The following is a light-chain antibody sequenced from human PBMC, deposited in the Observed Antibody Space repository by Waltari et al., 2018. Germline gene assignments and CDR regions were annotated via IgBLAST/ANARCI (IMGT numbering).Light chain of an antibody. J-gene: IGKJ3*01. CDR2: GAS. CDR3: QQYNNWPPFT. CDR1: QSVRSN. V-gene: IGKV3-15*01. Sequence: EIVMTQSPATLSVSPGERATLSCRASQSVRSNLAWYQQKPGPAPRLLIYGASTRATGIPARFSGSGSGTEFTLTISSMQSEDFAVYYCQQYNNWPPFTFGPGTKVDIK.